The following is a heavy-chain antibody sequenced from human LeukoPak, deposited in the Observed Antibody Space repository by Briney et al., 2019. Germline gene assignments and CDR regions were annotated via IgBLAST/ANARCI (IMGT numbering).Heavy chain of an antibody. CDR1: GYSFGSYW. D-gene: IGHD3-16*01. V-gene: IGHV5-51*01. Sequence: GESLKTSCKGSGYSFGSYWIAWVRHVPGKGLDWMGMIYPGDSDTKYSPPFEGQVTISADKSIDTAYLQWSSLKASDTAMYYCTRRGDSDRDFWGQGTLVTVSS. CDR3: TRRGDSDRDF. J-gene: IGHJ4*02. CDR2: IYPGDSDT.